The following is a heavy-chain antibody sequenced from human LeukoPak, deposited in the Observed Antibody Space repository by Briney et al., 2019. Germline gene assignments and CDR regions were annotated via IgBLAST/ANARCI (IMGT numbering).Heavy chain of an antibody. CDR1: GYTFTIYS. V-gene: IGHV1-18*01. J-gene: IGHJ4*02. CDR3: ARGLGGSGSYFLTFDY. Sequence: ASVKVSCKASGYTFTIYSINWVRQAPGQGLEWMGWISAYNGNTKYAQKLQGRVTMTTDTSTSTAYMELRSLRSDDTAVYYCARGLGGSGSYFLTFDYWGQGTLVTVSS. D-gene: IGHD1-26*01. CDR2: ISAYNGNT.